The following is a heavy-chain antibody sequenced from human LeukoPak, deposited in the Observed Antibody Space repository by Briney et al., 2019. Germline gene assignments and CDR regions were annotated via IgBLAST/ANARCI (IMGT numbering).Heavy chain of an antibody. V-gene: IGHV1-18*01. Sequence: GASVKVSCKASGGTFSSYAISWVRQAPGQGLEWMGWISAYNGNTNYAQKLQGRVTMTTDTSTSTAYMELRSLRSDDTAVYYCARDQIFGVVTYYFDYWGQGTLVTVSS. CDR2: ISAYNGNT. CDR1: GGTFSSYA. CDR3: ARDQIFGVVTYYFDY. D-gene: IGHD3-3*01. J-gene: IGHJ4*02.